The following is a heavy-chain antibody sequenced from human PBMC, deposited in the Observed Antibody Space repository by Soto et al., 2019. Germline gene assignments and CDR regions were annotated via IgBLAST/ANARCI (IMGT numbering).Heavy chain of an antibody. CDR3: ARRTSGYFGY. D-gene: IGHD6-19*01. CDR2: ILSDYNT. Sequence: EVQLLESGGGLVQPGGSLTLSCAASGFTFSDYTMSWVRQAPGKVLECISVILSDYNTYYAGSVRGRFTISRDNSKNTLDLKMNSLRAEDTAVYYCARRTSGYFGYWGQGALVTVSS. V-gene: IGHV3-23*03. J-gene: IGHJ4*02. CDR1: GFTFSDYT.